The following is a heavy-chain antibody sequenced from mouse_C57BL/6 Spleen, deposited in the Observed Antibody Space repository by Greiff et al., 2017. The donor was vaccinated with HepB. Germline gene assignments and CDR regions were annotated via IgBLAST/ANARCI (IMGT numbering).Heavy chain of an antibody. V-gene: IGHV1-50*01. CDR3: AREDSNYGGY. D-gene: IGHD2-5*01. CDR1: GYTFTSYW. J-gene: IGHJ2*01. Sequence: VQLQQSGAELVKPGASVKLSCKASGYTFTSYWMQWVKQRPGQGLEWIGEIDPSDRYTNYNQKFKGKATLTVDTSSSTAYMQLSSLTSEDSAVYYGAREDSNYGGYWGQGTTLTVSS. CDR2: IDPSDRYT.